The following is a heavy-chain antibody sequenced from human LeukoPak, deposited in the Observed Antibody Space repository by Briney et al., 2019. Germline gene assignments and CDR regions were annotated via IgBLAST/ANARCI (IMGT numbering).Heavy chain of an antibody. D-gene: IGHD5-18*01. CDR1: GGSISSSTYY. V-gene: IGHV4-39*01. CDR2: IYYSGST. CDR3: ARRDTAMVIDY. Sequence: SETLSLTCTVSGGSISSSTYYWDWIRQPPGKVLEWTGSIYYSGSTYYRPYLKSRVTISVDTSKNQFSLRLSAVTAADTAVYYCARRDTAMVIDYWGQGTLVTVSS. J-gene: IGHJ4*02.